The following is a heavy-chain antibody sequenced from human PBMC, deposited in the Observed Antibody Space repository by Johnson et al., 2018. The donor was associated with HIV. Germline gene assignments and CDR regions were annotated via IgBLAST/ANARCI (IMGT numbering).Heavy chain of an antibody. CDR1: GFTFSDYY. CDR2: ISSSGSTI. D-gene: IGHD5-24*01. J-gene: IGHJ3*02. Sequence: QVQLVESGGGLVKPGGSLRLSCAASGFTFSDYYMSWIRQAPGKGLEWVSYISSSGSTIYYAASVKGRFIISRDNAKKSLYLQMNSLRAEDTSVYYCTIWRWGWAGQEALDIWGPGTMVTVSS. CDR3: TIWRWGWAGQEALDI. V-gene: IGHV3-11*04.